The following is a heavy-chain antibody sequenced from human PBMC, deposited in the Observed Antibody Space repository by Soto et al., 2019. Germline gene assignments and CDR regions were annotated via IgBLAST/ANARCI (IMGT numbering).Heavy chain of an antibody. CDR2: ISYDGSNK. D-gene: IGHD2-8*01. CDR3: AKEVLRYYFDY. CDR1: GFTFSSYG. V-gene: IGHV3-30*18. J-gene: IGHJ4*02. Sequence: QVQLVESGGGVVQPGRSLRLSCAASGFTFSSYGMHWVRQAPGKGLEWVAVISYDGSNKYYADSVKGRFTISRDNSKNTLYLQMNRLRAEDTAVYYCAKEVLRYYFDYWGQGTPVTVSS.